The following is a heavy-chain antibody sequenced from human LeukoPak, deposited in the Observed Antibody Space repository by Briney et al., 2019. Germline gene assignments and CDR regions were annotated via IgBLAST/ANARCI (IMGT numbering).Heavy chain of an antibody. D-gene: IGHD4-11*01. CDR2: ISSSGSTI. V-gene: IGHV3-11*04. Sequence: PGGSLRLSCAASGFTFSDYYMSWIRQAPGKGLGWVSYISSSGSTIYYADSVKGRFTISRDNAKNSLYLQMNSLRAEDTAVYYCARDKKLYSNYRNDCFDYWGQGTLVTVSS. J-gene: IGHJ4*02. CDR3: ARDKKLYSNYRNDCFDY. CDR1: GFTFSDYY.